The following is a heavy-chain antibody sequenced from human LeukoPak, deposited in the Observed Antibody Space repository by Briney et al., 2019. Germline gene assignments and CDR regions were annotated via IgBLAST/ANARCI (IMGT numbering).Heavy chain of an antibody. CDR3: ARVLNNYDSSGYSAADY. CDR1: GFSFSAYG. CDR2: IWYDGSNK. D-gene: IGHD3-22*01. Sequence: GGSLRLSCAASGFSFSAYGMHWVRQAPGKGLDWVAVIWYDGSNKDYADSVKGRFTISRDNPKNTLYLQMNSLRAEDTAVYYCARVLNNYDSSGYSAADYWGQGTLVTVSS. J-gene: IGHJ4*02. V-gene: IGHV3-33*01.